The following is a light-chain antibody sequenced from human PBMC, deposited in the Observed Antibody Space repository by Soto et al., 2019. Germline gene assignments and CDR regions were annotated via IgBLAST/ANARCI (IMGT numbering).Light chain of an antibody. V-gene: IGKV1-12*01. CDR2: AAS. J-gene: IGKJ3*01. Sequence: DIQMTQSPSSVSASVGDRVTITCRASQAISGWLAWYQQKPGKAPNLLIYAASHLQSGVPSRFSGSGSGTDFTLTISSLQPEDFATYYCQQAISFPFTFGPGTKGDIK. CDR1: QAISGW. CDR3: QQAISFPFT.